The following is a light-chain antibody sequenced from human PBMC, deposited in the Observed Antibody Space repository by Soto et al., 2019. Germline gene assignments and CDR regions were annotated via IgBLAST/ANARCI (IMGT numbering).Light chain of an antibody. V-gene: IGKV3-20*01. CDR1: QSVSSSY. CDR3: QQFGSSSLYA. J-gene: IGKJ2*01. CDR2: GAS. Sequence: EIVLTQSPGTLSLSPGERATLSCRTSQSVSSSYLAWYQQKPGQAPRLLIYGASSRATGIPDRFSGSGSGTDFTLTINRREPEDFAVYFCQQFGSSSLYAFGQGTTLEI.